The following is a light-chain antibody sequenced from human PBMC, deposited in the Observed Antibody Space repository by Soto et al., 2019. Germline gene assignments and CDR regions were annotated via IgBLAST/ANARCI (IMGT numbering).Light chain of an antibody. J-gene: IGKJ1*01. CDR3: QQYYSTPRT. Sequence: DIGMTKSTDSLAVSLGERATINCKSSQNILFTSNNKNYLAWYQQKPGHPPKLLMYWASTRESGVPDRFSGSGSGTDFTLTIRSLQAEDVAVYYCQQYYSTPRTFCLGTKVDIK. CDR2: WAS. CDR1: QNILFTSNNKNY. V-gene: IGKV4-1*01.